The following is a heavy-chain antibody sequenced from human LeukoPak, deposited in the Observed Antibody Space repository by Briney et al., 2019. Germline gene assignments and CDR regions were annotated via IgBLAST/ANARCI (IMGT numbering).Heavy chain of an antibody. CDR3: ARDGRAGSLFAY. CDR2: IYYNGST. D-gene: IGHD6-19*01. Sequence: SETLSLTCTVSGDSISSYYWSWIRQPPGKGLEWIGYIYYNGSTNYNPSLRSRITISVDTSKNQFSLKLSSVTAADTAIYYCARDGRAGSLFAYWGQGTLVTVSS. J-gene: IGHJ4*02. V-gene: IGHV4-59*01. CDR1: GDSISSYY.